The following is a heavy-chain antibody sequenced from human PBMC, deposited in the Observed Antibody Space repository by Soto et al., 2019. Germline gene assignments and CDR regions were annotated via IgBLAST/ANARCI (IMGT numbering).Heavy chain of an antibody. CDR1: GFTVSSNY. V-gene: IGHV3-66*01. CDR3: ARDGGLGDYPWYYYYMDV. CDR2: IYSGGST. D-gene: IGHD4-17*01. Sequence: GGSLRLSCAASGFTVSSNYMSWVRQAPGKGLEWVSVIYSGGSTYYADSVKGRFTISRDNSNNTLYHQMNSLEAEDTAVYYCARDGGLGDYPWYYYYMDVWGKGTTVTVSS. J-gene: IGHJ6*03.